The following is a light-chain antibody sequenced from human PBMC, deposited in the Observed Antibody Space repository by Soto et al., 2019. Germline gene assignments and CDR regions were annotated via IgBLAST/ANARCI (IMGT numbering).Light chain of an antibody. CDR1: SSNIGSKA. V-gene: IGLV1-44*01. CDR2: SHN. CDR3: AAWDDSLNGRV. J-gene: IGLJ3*02. Sequence: QPVLTQPPSASGTPGQRVTISCSGSSSNIGSKAVNWYQQVPGTAPKLLIYSHNQRPSGVPDRFSGSKSGTSASLAISGLHSEDEADYYCAAWDDSLNGRVFGGGTKLTVL.